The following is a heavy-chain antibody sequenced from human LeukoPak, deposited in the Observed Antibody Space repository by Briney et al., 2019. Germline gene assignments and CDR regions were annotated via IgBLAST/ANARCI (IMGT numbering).Heavy chain of an antibody. J-gene: IGHJ3*02. CDR1: GGSISSGGYY. Sequence: SQTLSLTCTVSGGSISSGGYYWSWIRQHPGKGLEWIGYIYYSGSTYYNPSLKSRVTISVDTSKNQFSLKLSSVTAADTAVYYCARHCSSTSCYTGGAFDIWGQGTMVTVSS. CDR2: IYYSGST. V-gene: IGHV4-31*03. D-gene: IGHD2-2*02. CDR3: ARHCSSTSCYTGGAFDI.